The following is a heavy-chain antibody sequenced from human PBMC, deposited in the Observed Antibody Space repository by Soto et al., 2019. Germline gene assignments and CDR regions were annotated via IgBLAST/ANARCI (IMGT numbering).Heavy chain of an antibody. Sequence: VGSLRLSGAASGFTFSDYYMSWIRQAPGKGLEWVSYISSSSSYTNYADSVKGRFTISRDNAKNSLYLQMNSLRAEDTAVYYCARGADYGDYVDYWGQGTLVTVSS. V-gene: IGHV3-11*06. J-gene: IGHJ4*02. CDR1: GFTFSDYY. CDR2: ISSSSSYT. D-gene: IGHD4-17*01. CDR3: ARGADYGDYVDY.